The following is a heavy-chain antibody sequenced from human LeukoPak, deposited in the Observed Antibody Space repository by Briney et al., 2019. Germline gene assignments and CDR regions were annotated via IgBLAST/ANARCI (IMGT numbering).Heavy chain of an antibody. CDR2: INHSGST. V-gene: IGHV4-34*01. CDR3: ARGSVYYYDSSGFDY. D-gene: IGHD3-22*01. J-gene: IGHJ4*02. Sequence: SETLSLTCAVYGGSFSGYYWSWIRQPPGKGLEWIGEINHSGSTNHNPSLKSRVTISVDTSKNQFSLKLSSVTAADTAVYYCARGSVYYYDSSGFDYWGQGTLVTVSS. CDR1: GGSFSGYY.